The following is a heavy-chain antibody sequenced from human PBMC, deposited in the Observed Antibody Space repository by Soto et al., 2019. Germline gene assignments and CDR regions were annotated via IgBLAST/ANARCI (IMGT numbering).Heavy chain of an antibody. D-gene: IGHD6-19*01. Sequence: QVQLVQSGAEVKKPGSSVKVSCKASGGTFNRYAISWLRQAPGQGPEWMGGITPMFGIGNYAQKFQGRVTITAAESTTTSHMELRRLTCEDTAVYYCAQTLGSAVAGPGRFDLGGRGPRVIVSS. J-gene: IGHJ2*01. CDR1: GGTFNRYA. V-gene: IGHV1-69*12. CDR2: ITPMFGIG. CDR3: AQTLGSAVAGPGRFDL.